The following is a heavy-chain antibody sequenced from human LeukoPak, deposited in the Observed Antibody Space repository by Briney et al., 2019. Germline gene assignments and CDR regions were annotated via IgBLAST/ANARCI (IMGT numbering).Heavy chain of an antibody. V-gene: IGHV3-53*01. CDR3: ARGVEPLAANTLAY. J-gene: IGHJ4*02. CDR2: LYSDGNT. D-gene: IGHD1-14*01. CDR1: GFTVITND. Sequence: GALRLSCAASGFTVITNDMTWVRQAPGKGLEWVPVLYSDGNTKYADSVQGRFTISRDNSKNTLYLEMNSLSPDDTAVYYCARGVEPLAANTLAYWGQGTLVTVSS.